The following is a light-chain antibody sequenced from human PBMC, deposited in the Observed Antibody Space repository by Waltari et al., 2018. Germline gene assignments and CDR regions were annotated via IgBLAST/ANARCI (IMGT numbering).Light chain of an antibody. Sequence: DIVMTQSPLSLPVTPGEQASISCRSSQSLLHSNGYNYLDWYLQKPGQSPQLLIYLGSNRASGVPDRFSGSGSGTDFTLKISRLEAEDVGVYYCMQALQTPLTFGGGTKVEIK. CDR1: QSLLHSNGYNY. CDR2: LGS. V-gene: IGKV2-28*01. J-gene: IGKJ4*01. CDR3: MQALQTPLT.